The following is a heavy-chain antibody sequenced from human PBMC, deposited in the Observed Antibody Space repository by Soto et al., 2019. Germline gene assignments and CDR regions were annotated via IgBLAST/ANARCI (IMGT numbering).Heavy chain of an antibody. Sequence: EVQLLESGGCLVQPGRSLRLSCAASGFTVSNYAMSWVRQAPGQGLDWVSAISGSGGTTYYADSVKGRFTISRDNSKNMLFLQMNSLRAEDSAVYYCAKFFVETGSNSGWPWAFHYWGQGTLVTVSS. CDR1: GFTVSNYA. V-gene: IGHV3-23*01. CDR2: ISGSGGTT. CDR3: AKFFVETGSNSGWPWAFHY. J-gene: IGHJ4*02. D-gene: IGHD6-25*01.